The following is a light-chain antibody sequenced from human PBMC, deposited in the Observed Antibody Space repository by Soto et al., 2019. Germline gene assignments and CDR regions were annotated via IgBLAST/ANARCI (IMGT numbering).Light chain of an antibody. CDR3: QQRTLWRT. CDR2: DAS. Sequence: EIVLTQSPGTLSLSPGERATLSCRASETISWHLDWYQQKPGQAPRLLIYDASKRATGIPARFSGSGSGTDFTLNISSLEAEDFEVYYCQQRTLWRTFGQGTKVE. CDR1: ETISWH. V-gene: IGKV3-11*01. J-gene: IGKJ1*01.